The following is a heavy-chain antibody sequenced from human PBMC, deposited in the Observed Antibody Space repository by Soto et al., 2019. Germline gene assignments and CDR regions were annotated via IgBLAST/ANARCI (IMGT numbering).Heavy chain of an antibody. D-gene: IGHD6-6*01. CDR2: ISGSGKDT. CDR1: GFTFSNYR. J-gene: IGHJ6*02. V-gene: IGHV3-21*06. Sequence: GGSLRLSCATSGFTFSNYRMNWVHEAPGKGLEWVASISGSGKDTFYRDSVKGRFTISRDNAESSLVLQMNSLTVDDTAVYHCARVHLVRTSSYYCGMDVWGPGTTVTVSS. CDR3: ARVHLVRTSSYYCGMDV.